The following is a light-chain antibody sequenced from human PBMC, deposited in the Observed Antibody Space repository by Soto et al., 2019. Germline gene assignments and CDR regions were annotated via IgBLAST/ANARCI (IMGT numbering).Light chain of an antibody. CDR1: QSIISY. J-gene: IGKJ1*01. CDR3: QQSYSTFWT. CDR2: AAS. Sequence: DIQMTQSPSSLSASVGDRVTITCLASQSIISYLNWYQQKPGKAPKLLIYAASSLQSGVPSRFSGSGSGTDFTLTISSLQPEDFATYYCQQSYSTFWTFGQGTKVDI. V-gene: IGKV1-39*01.